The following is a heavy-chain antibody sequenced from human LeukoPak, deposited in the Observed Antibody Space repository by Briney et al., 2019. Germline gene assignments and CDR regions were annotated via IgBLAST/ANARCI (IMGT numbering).Heavy chain of an antibody. CDR1: GGSFSGYY. D-gene: IGHD6-19*01. J-gene: IGHJ4*02. V-gene: IGHV4-34*01. CDR3: ARGISSGWYEPFDY. CDR2: INHSGST. Sequence: SETLSLTCAVYGGSFSGYYWSWIRQPPGKGLEWIGGINHSGSTNYNPSLKSRVTISVDTSKNQFSLKLSSVTAADTAVYYCARGISSGWYEPFDYWGQGTLVTVSS.